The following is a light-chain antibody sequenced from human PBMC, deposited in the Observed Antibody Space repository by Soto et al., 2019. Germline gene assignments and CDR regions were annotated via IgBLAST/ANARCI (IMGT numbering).Light chain of an antibody. CDR2: GAS. J-gene: IGKJ4*01. V-gene: IGKV3-15*01. CDR3: QKYNNWPLT. CDR1: QSVSSN. Sequence: EIVMTQSPSTLSVSPGERATLSCRALQSVSSNLAWYQQKPGQAPRLLIYGASTRATGIPARFSGSGSGTEFTLTISSLQSEDFAVYSCQKYNNWPLTFGGGTKVEIK.